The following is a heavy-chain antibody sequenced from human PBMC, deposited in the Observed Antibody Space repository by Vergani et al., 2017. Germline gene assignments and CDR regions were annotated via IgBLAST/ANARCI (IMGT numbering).Heavy chain of an antibody. J-gene: IGHJ4*02. D-gene: IGHD2-15*01. CDR1: GGSLSSSSYY. CDR3: AREGGYCSGGSCXGDY. Sequence: QLQLQESGPGLVKPSETLSLTCTVSGGSLSSSSYYWGWIRQPPGKGLEWIGSIYYSGSTYYNPSLKSRVTISVDTSKNQFSLKLSSVTAADTAVYYCAREGGYCSGGSCXGDYWGQGTLVTVSS. CDR2: IYYSGST. V-gene: IGHV4-39*07.